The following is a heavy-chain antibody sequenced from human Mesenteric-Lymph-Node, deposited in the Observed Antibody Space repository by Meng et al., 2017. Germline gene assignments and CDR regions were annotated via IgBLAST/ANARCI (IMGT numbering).Heavy chain of an antibody. D-gene: IGHD1-7*01. CDR2: ISHGGST. CDR1: GGSFSGYY. J-gene: IGHJ3*02. V-gene: IGHV4-34*01. CDR3: AFVEAGTHPGAFNI. Sequence: VQGHAGGDGLFKPSEPPSLSCTVYGGSFSGYYWSWPRQPPGKGLEWIGEISHGGSTEYNPSLKSRVTISLDTSKNQLSLKLSSVTAADTAVYYCAFVEAGTHPGAFNIWGRGTMVTVSS.